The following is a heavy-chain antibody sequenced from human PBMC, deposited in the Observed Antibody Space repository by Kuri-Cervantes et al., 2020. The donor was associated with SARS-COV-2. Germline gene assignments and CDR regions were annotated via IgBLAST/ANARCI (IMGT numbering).Heavy chain of an antibody. D-gene: IGHD2-21*01. V-gene: IGHV1-24*01. J-gene: IGHJ6*03. Sequence: ASVKVSCKVSGYTLTELSMHWVRQAPGEGLEWMGGFDPEDGETIYAQKFQGRVTMTEDTSTDTAYMELSSLRSEDTAVYYCATDLLSCARWCMDVWGKGTTVTVSS. CDR1: GYTLTELS. CDR3: ATDLLSCARWCMDV. CDR2: FDPEDGET.